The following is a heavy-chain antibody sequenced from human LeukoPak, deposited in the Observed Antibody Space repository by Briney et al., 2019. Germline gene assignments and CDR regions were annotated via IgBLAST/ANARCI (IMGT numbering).Heavy chain of an antibody. CDR1: GGSISSDYW. CDR2: ISGSGGNT. Sequence: PSGTLSLTCIVSGGSISSDYWWSWVRQPPGKGLEWVSGISGSGGNTYYADSVKGRFTISRDNSKNTLYLQMNTLRAEDTAVHYCAKDAVPGYNYGRFDYWGQGTLVTVSS. V-gene: IGHV3-23*01. CDR3: AKDAVPGYNYGRFDY. D-gene: IGHD5-18*01. J-gene: IGHJ4*02.